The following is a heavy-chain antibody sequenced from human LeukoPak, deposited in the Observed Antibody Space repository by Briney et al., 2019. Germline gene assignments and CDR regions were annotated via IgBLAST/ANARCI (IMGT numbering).Heavy chain of an antibody. CDR3: ARCETLRYFDWLPLGYYYYMDV. V-gene: IGHV4-34*01. J-gene: IGHJ6*03. CDR1: GGSFSGYY. CDR2: INQSGRA. D-gene: IGHD3-9*01. Sequence: SETLSLTCAVSGGSFSGYYWSWIRQPPGKGLEWIGEINQSGRANYNPYLKSRVTISVDTSKNQFSLKLSSVTAADTAVYYCARCETLRYFDWLPLGYYYYMDVWGKGTKVTVSS.